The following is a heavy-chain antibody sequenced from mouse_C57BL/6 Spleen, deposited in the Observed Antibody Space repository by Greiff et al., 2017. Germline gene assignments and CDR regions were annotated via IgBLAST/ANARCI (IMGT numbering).Heavy chain of an antibody. D-gene: IGHD1-1*01. CDR3: ARITTVPGNYFDY. Sequence: VQLQQPGAELVRPGSSVKLSCKASGYTFTSYWMHWVKQRPIQGLEWIGNIDPSDSETHYNQKFKDKATLTVDKSSSTAYMQLSSLTSEDSAVYYCARITTVPGNYFDYWGQATTLTASS. V-gene: IGHV1-52*01. CDR1: GYTFTSYW. J-gene: IGHJ2*01. CDR2: IDPSDSET.